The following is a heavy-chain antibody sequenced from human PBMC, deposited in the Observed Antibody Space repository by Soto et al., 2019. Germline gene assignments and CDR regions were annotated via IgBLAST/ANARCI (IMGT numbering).Heavy chain of an antibody. CDR2: IFYSGST. V-gene: IGHV4-31*03. J-gene: IGHJ4*02. Sequence: QVQLQESGPGLVKPSQTLSLTCSVSGVSLTSGTYYWSWIRQHPGKGLEWIGYIFYSGSTDYNPSLKSRVTISVDTSKNQFSLKLSSVTAADTAVYYCASTEDFFDYWGQVTLFTVSS. CDR3: ASTEDFFDY. CDR1: GVSLTSGTYY.